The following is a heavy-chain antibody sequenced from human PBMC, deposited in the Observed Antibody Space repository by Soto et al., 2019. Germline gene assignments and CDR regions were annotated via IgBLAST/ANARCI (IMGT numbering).Heavy chain of an antibody. CDR1: GFTFSSYG. Sequence: QVQLVESGGGVVQPGRSLRLSCAASGFTFSSYGMHWVRQAPGKGLEWVAVISYDRSNQYYAHSVKGRFTISRDNSKNTLYLQMNRLRAEATAVYYWANGMYTDPDYWGQGTLLTVSS. V-gene: IGHV3-30*18. CDR3: ANGMYTDPDY. D-gene: IGHD2-2*02. CDR2: ISYDRSNQ. J-gene: IGHJ4*02.